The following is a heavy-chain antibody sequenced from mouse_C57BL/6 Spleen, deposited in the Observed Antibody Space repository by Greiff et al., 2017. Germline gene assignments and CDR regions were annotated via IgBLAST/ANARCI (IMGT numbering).Heavy chain of an antibody. CDR3: ARAAYGSDAMDY. V-gene: IGHV5-16*01. Sequence: EVKLVESEGGLVQPGSSMKLSCTASGFTFSDYYMAWVRQVPEKGLEWVANINYDGSSTYYLDSLKSRFIISRDNAKNILYLQMSSLKSEDTATYYCARAAYGSDAMDYWGQGTSVTVSS. J-gene: IGHJ4*01. CDR1: GFTFSDYY. CDR2: INYDGSST. D-gene: IGHD1-1*01.